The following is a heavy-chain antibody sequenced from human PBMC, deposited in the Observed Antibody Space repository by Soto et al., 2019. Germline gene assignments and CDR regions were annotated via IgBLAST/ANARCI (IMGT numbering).Heavy chain of an antibody. J-gene: IGHJ4*02. D-gene: IGHD1-26*01. Sequence: PVGSLRLSCAASGFTFTSYAMSWVRQAPGKGLEWVAAISASGGATIHADSVRGRLTISRDNSKNTLYLQMNSLRAEDTAVYYCAKDVEGGSLFRGAFDYWGQGTQVTVSS. V-gene: IGHV3-23*01. CDR2: ISASGGAT. CDR1: GFTFTSYA. CDR3: AKDVEGGSLFRGAFDY.